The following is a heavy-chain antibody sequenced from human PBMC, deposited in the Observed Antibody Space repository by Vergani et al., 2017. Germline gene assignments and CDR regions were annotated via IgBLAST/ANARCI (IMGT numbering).Heavy chain of an antibody. CDR2: ISYDGSNK. D-gene: IGHD6-13*01. CDR3: ARFPGSRTFDY. CDR1: GFTFSSYA. J-gene: IGHJ4*02. V-gene: IGHV3-30-3*01. Sequence: QVQLVESGGGVVQPGRSLRLSCAASGFTFSSYAMHWVRQAPGKGLEWVAVISYDGSNKYYADSVKGRFTISSDNSKNTLYLQMNSLRAEDTAVYYCARFPGSRTFDYWGQGTLVTVSS.